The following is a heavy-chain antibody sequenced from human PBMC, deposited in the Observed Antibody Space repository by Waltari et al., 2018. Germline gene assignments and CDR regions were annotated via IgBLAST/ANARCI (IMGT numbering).Heavy chain of an antibody. Sequence: QVQLQESGPGLVKPSETLSLTCAVSGYSIGSGYYWGWIRQPPGKGLEWIGSIYHSGRTYYNPALKSRVTISVDTSKNQFSLKLSSVTAADTAVYYCAREKTSWYFDLWGRGTLVTVSS. CDR3: AREKTSWYFDL. CDR2: IYHSGRT. V-gene: IGHV4-38-2*02. J-gene: IGHJ2*01. CDR1: GYSIGSGYY. D-gene: IGHD1-1*01.